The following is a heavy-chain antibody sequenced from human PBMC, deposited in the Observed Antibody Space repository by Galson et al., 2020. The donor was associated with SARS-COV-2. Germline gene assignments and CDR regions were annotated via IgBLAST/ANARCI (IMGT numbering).Heavy chain of an antibody. D-gene: IGHD3-22*01. J-gene: IGHJ2*01. CDR3: ARDKGSGFQMHWYFDL. Sequence: GGSLRLSCVASGFTFSNYAMHWVRQAPGKGLEWVSSIAGSGAYKYYADSMKGRFTISRDNAKNSVYLQLNSLRDEDTAVYYCARDKGSGFQMHWYFDLWGRGTLVSVSS. V-gene: IGHV3-21*01. CDR1: GFTFSNYA. CDR2: IAGSGAYK.